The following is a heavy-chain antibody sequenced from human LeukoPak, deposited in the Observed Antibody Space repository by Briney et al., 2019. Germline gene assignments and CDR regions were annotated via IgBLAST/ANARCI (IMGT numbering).Heavy chain of an antibody. J-gene: IGHJ5*02. D-gene: IGHD3-10*01. CDR2: IYYSGST. V-gene: IGHV4-39*07. CDR3: ARVLYGSGSFYNP. CDR1: GGSISSSTYY. Sequence: SETLSLTCTVSGGSISSSTYYWGWIRQPPGKGLEWIGSIYYSGSTYYNPSLKSRVTISVDTSKNQFSLKLSSVTAADTAVYYCARVLYGSGSFYNPWGQGTLVTVSS.